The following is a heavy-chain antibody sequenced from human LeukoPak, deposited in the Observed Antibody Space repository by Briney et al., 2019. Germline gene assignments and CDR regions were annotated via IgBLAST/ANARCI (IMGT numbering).Heavy chain of an antibody. J-gene: IGHJ5*02. CDR3: ARRLTQYDCFDP. Sequence: SQTLSLTCAISVDSVSSNSVTWNWIRQSPSRGLELLGRTYYRSTWYNDYAVSVRGRITVNPDTCKNQFSLHLNSVTPEDTAVYYCARRLTQYDCFDPWGQGILVTVSS. CDR2: TYYRSTWYN. CDR1: VDSVSSNSVT. V-gene: IGHV6-1*01. D-gene: IGHD2-2*01.